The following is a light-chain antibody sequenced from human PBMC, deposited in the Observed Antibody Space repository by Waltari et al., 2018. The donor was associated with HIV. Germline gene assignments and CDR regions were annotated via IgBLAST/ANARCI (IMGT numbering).Light chain of an antibody. CDR2: SNN. CDR1: SPKIGSNT. CDR3: AAWHDSLNGSWV. J-gene: IGLJ3*02. V-gene: IGLV1-44*01. Sequence: QSVLTQPPSASGTPGQRVTISCSGSSPKIGSNTVHWYQQLPGTAPKLLIYSNNQRPSGVPDRFSGSKSGTSASLAISGLQSEDEADYYCAAWHDSLNGSWVFGGGTKLTVL.